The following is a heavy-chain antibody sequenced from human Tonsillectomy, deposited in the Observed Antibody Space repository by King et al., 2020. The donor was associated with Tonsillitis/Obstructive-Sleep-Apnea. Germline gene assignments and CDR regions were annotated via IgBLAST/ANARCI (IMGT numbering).Heavy chain of an antibody. D-gene: IGHD3-3*02. CDR3: ARLALRRTPGAFDI. Sequence: VQLVESGGGLTQPGGSLRLSCAASGFTVSTNYMSWVRQAPGKGLEWVSIIYSGGSTYYADSVKGRFTISRDNSKNTLYLQMNSLRAEDTAVYYCARLALRRTPGAFDIWGQGTMVTVSS. V-gene: IGHV3-53*01. J-gene: IGHJ3*02. CDR2: IYSGGST. CDR1: GFTVSTNY.